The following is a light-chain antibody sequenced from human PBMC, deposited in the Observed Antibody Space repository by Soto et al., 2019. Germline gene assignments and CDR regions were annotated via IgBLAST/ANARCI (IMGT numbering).Light chain of an antibody. CDR3: SSYTSSNTPVL. CDR2: EVS. Sequence: QSVLTQPASVSGSPGQSITISCTGTSSDVGGYNYVSWYQQHPGKAPKLMNYEVSNRPSGVSNRFSGSKSGNTASLTISGLQAEDEADYYCSSYTSSNTPVLFGGGTKLTVL. J-gene: IGLJ2*01. CDR1: SSDVGGYNY. V-gene: IGLV2-14*01.